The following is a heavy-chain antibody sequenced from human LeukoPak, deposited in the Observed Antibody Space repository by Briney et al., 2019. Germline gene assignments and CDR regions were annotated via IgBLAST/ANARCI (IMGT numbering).Heavy chain of an antibody. Sequence: SETLSLTCTVSGGSISSSSCYWSWIRQPAGKGPEWIGRIYTSGSTNYNPSLKSRVTMSVDTSKNQFSLKLSSVTAADTAVYYCAESDDSSGYSPLSTWGQGTLVTVSS. CDR1: GGSISSSSCY. D-gene: IGHD3-22*01. J-gene: IGHJ4*02. V-gene: IGHV4-61*02. CDR2: IYTSGST. CDR3: AESDDSSGYSPLST.